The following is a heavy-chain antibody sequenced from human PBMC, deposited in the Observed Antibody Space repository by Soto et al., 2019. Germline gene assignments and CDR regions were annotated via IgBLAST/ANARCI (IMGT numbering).Heavy chain of an antibody. CDR1: GGSMKSSGHY. D-gene: IGHD3-10*01. V-gene: IGHV4-39*06. CDR2: ISSSGST. J-gene: IGHJ6*03. CDR3: ARNYYGSGSYLGPLHYYSYMDV. Sequence: SETLSLTCTVSGGSMKSSGHYWGWVRQPPGKGLEWIGSISSSGSTNYNPSLKSRVTISVDTSKNQFPLKLSSVTAADTAVYYCARNYYGSGSYLGPLHYYSYMDVWGKGTTLTVSS.